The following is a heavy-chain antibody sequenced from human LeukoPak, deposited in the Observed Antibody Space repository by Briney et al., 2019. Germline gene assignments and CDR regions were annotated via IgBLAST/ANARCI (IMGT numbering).Heavy chain of an antibody. CDR1: GGTFSSYA. Sequence: SVTVSCKASGGTFSSYAISWVRQPPGQGREWMGRLIPIFGTANYAQKFQGRVTITTDESTSTAYMELSSLRSEDTAVYYCASGYCSSTSCPHDYWGQGTLVTVSS. V-gene: IGHV1-69*05. D-gene: IGHD2-2*01. CDR2: LIPIFGTA. CDR3: ASGYCSSTSCPHDY. J-gene: IGHJ4*02.